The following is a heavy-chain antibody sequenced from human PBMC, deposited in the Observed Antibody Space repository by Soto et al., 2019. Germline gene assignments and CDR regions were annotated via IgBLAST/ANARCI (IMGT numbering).Heavy chain of an antibody. J-gene: IGHJ4*02. CDR3: ARGVGSSPPQY. V-gene: IGHV4-59*02. CDR2: IYASGSP. D-gene: IGHD1-26*01. Sequence: RASETLSLTCTISGGSVSVYYWSRIRQSTGQGLEGIGYIYASGSPYYNPSLRSRVTISADTSKNQISLKLTSPTAADTAVYYCARGVGSSPPQYWGRGTLVTVSS. CDR1: GGSVSVYY.